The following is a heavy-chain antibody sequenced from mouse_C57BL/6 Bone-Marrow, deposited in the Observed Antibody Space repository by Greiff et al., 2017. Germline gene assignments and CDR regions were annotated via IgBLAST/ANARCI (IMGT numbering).Heavy chain of an antibody. CDR2: IHPNSGST. CDR1: GYTFTSYW. J-gene: IGHJ2*01. V-gene: IGHV1-64*01. Sequence: VQLQESGAELVKPGASVKLSCKASGYTFTSYWMHWVKQRPGQGLEWIGMIHPNSGSTNYNEKFKSKATLTVDKSSSTAYMQLSSLTSEDSAVYYCAFYYGSHFDYWGQGTTLTVSA. CDR3: AFYYGSHFDY. D-gene: IGHD1-1*01.